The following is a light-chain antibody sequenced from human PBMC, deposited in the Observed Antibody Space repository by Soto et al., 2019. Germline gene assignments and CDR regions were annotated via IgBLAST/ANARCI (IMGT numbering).Light chain of an antibody. CDR2: AAS. J-gene: IGKJ2*01. V-gene: IGKV1-39*01. CDR1: QSISTY. CDR3: QQSYSTPYT. Sequence: DIQMTQSPSSLSASVGDRVTITCRASQSISTYLNWFQQKPGKAPKLLIYAASSWQSGVPSRFSGSGSGTDFTLTISSLQPEDFATYYCQQSYSTPYTFGQGTTLAIK.